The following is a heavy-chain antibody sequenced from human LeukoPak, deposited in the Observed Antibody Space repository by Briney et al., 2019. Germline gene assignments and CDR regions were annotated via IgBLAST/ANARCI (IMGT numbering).Heavy chain of an antibody. V-gene: IGHV4-59*11. CDR3: VRGLLLRRDWFDP. Sequence: SETLSLTCTVSGGSISSHYWGWIRQPPGKGLEWIGYIYYSGSTNYNPSLKSRVTISVDTSKNQFSLKLSSVTAADTAVYYCVRGLLLRRDWFDPWGQGTLVTVSS. J-gene: IGHJ5*02. D-gene: IGHD3-22*01. CDR1: GGSISSHY. CDR2: IYYSGST.